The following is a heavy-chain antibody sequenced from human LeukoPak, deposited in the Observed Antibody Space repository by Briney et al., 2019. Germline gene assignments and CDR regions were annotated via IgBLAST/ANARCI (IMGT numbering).Heavy chain of an antibody. Sequence: PSETLSLTCTVSGGSISSSSYYWGWTRQPPGKGLEWIGCIYYSGSTYYNPSLKSRVTISVDTSKNQFSLKLSSVTAADTAVYYCASLDRIRPAYGDYVRYWYFDLWGRGTLVTVSS. V-gene: IGHV4-39*07. CDR2: IYYSGST. CDR1: GGSISSSSYY. D-gene: IGHD4-17*01. CDR3: ASLDRIRPAYGDYVRYWYFDL. J-gene: IGHJ2*01.